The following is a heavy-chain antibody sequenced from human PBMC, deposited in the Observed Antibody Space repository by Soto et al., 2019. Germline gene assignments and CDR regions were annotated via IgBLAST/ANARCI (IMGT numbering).Heavy chain of an antibody. D-gene: IGHD3-10*01. Sequence: GGSLRLSCAASGFTFSSYGMHWVRQAPGKGLEWVAVIWYDGSNKYYADSVKGRFTISRDNSKNTLYLQMNSLRAEDTAVYYCARAGRGMATIDPVLYYYYYYGMDVWGQGTTVTVSS. CDR3: ARAGRGMATIDPVLYYYYYYGMDV. V-gene: IGHV3-33*01. J-gene: IGHJ6*02. CDR2: IWYDGSNK. CDR1: GFTFSSYG.